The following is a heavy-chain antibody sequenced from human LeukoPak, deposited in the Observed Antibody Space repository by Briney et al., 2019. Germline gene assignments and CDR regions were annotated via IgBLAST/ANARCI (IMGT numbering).Heavy chain of an antibody. CDR3: ARDGDYVDYGMDV. CDR2: INPNSGGT. J-gene: IGHJ6*02. CDR1: GYTFTGSY. D-gene: IGHD4-17*01. Sequence: ASVKVSCKASGYTFTGSYMHWVRQAPGQGLEWMGWINPNSGGTNYAQKFQGRVTMTRDTSISTAYMELSRLRSDDTAVYYCARDGDYVDYGMDVWGQGTTVTVSS. V-gene: IGHV1-2*02.